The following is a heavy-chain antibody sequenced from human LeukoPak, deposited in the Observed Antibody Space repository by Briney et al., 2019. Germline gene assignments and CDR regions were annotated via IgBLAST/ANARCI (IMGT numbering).Heavy chain of an antibody. Sequence: QTGGSLRLSCVVSGLNFSSNGMHWVRQAPGKGLEWVTVISQDGSFKHYVDSVEGRFTISRDNSKNTLHLQMDSLRAEDTAVYYCARDLGLYDYGGNIDYWGQGTLVTVSS. CDR2: ISQDGSFK. D-gene: IGHD4-23*01. V-gene: IGHV3-30*03. J-gene: IGHJ4*02. CDR3: ARDLGLYDYGGNIDY. CDR1: GLNFSSNG.